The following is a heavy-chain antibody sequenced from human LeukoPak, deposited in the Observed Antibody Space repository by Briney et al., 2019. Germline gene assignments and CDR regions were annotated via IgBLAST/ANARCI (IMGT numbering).Heavy chain of an antibody. D-gene: IGHD6-19*01. V-gene: IGHV3-74*01. CDR1: GFTFSSNW. CDR2: INGDGSTT. Sequence: GGSLRLSCAASGFTFSSNWMHWVRQAPGEGLVWVSRINGDGSTTSYADSVKGRFTISRDNSKNTLYLQMNSLRAEDTAVYYCARDRYSSGWDYFDYWGQGTLVTVSS. J-gene: IGHJ4*02. CDR3: ARDRYSSGWDYFDY.